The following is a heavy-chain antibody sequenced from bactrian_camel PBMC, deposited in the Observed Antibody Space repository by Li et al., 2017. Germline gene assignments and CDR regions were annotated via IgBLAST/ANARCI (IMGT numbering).Heavy chain of an antibody. CDR2: IRNSGGET. Sequence: QLVESGGVSVQAGGSLTLSCVASASVYCMGWFRQAPGKTREGIAAIRNSGGETWYHDSVKGRFTISQNKAKNTVYLQMNNQQPEDTATYYCAEGRGSRGEHCYSLNYWGQGTQVTVS. V-gene: IGHV3S54*01. CDR3: AEGRGSRGEHCYSLNY. J-gene: IGHJ4*01. D-gene: IGHD6*01. CDR1: ASVYC.